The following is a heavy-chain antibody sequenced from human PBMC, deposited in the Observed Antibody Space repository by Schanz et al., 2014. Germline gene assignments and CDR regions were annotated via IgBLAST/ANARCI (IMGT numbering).Heavy chain of an antibody. V-gene: IGHV1-69*02. CDR1: GDTFRSYT. J-gene: IGHJ4*02. CDR3: ARTGYDPSLTH. CDR2: IIPITGIT. Sequence: QVQLVQSGAEVKKPGSSVKVSCKASGDTFRSYTINWVGHAPGQGLEWMGRIIPITGITNYAQKFQGRVTFTADKSTSAGFLEVNSLRSEDTGVYYCARTGYDPSLTHWGQGTLVTVSS. D-gene: IGHD5-12*01.